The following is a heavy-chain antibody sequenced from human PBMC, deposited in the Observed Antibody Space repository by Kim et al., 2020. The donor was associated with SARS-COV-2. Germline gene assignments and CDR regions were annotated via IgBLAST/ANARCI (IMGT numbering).Heavy chain of an antibody. V-gene: IGHV3-48*02. CDR2: ISSSSSTI. J-gene: IGHJ4*02. CDR1: GFTFSSYS. D-gene: IGHD3-10*01. Sequence: GGSLRLSCAASGFTFSSYSMNWVRQAPGKGLEWVSYISSSSSTIYYADSVKGRFTISRDNAKNSLYLQMNSLRDEDTAVYYCARNLGPPQWFGELTYNFDYWGQGTLVTVSS. CDR3: ARNLGPPQWFGELTYNFDY.